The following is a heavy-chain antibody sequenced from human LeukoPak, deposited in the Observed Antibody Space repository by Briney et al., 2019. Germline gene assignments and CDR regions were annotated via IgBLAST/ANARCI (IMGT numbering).Heavy chain of an antibody. CDR1: GGSITGSNW. Sequence: PSGTLSLTCAVSGGSITGSNWWSWVRQPPGKGLEWIGEIYHSGSTNYNPSLKSRVTISVDKSKNQLSLKLNSVTAADTAVYYCAREGGNSYFYYWGQGTLVTVSS. J-gene: IGHJ4*02. CDR3: AREGGNSYFYY. CDR2: IYHSGST. V-gene: IGHV4-4*02. D-gene: IGHD4-23*01.